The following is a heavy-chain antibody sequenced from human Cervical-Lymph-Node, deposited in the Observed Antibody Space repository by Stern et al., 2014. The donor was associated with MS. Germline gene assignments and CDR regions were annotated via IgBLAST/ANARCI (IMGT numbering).Heavy chain of an antibody. D-gene: IGHD2-21*02. V-gene: IGHV3-64*01. Sequence: EVQLVESGGGLVQPGGSLRLSCAASGFTFSSYAMHWVRQAPGKGLEYVSVISSNGGSTYYANSVKSRFTISRDNSKNTLYLHMGSLRVEDMAVYYCARGVTYCGGDCYGWYFDLWGRGTLVTVSS. CDR1: GFTFSSYA. J-gene: IGHJ2*01. CDR3: ARGVTYCGGDCYGWYFDL. CDR2: ISSNGGST.